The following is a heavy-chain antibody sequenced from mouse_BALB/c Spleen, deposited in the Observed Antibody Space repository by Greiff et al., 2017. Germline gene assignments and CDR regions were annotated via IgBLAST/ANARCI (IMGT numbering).Heavy chain of an antibody. CDR3: ARRGYDGGGYAMDD. V-gene: IGHV5-17*02. D-gene: IGHD2-2*01. CDR2: ISSGSSTI. J-gene: IGHJ4*01. CDR1: GFTFSSFG. Sequence: EVHLVESGGGLVQPGGSRKLSCAASGFTFSSFGMHWVRQAPEKGLEWVAYISSGSSTIYYADTVKGRFTISRDNPKNTLFLQMTSLRSEDTAMYYCARRGYDGGGYAMDDWGQGTSVTVSS.